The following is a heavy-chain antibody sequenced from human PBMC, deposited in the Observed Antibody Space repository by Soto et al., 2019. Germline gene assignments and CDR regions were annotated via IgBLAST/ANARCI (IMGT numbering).Heavy chain of an antibody. J-gene: IGHJ4*02. Sequence: PSETLSLTCSVSGASISTYYWSWIRQSPGKGLEWIGYIYYTGSTNYNPSLKSRVTISVDTSKNQFSLKLSSVTAADTAVYYCARGHYDILTIDYWGQGTLVTVSS. CDR1: GASISTYY. CDR3: ARGHYDILTIDY. CDR2: IYYTGST. V-gene: IGHV4-59*01. D-gene: IGHD3-9*01.